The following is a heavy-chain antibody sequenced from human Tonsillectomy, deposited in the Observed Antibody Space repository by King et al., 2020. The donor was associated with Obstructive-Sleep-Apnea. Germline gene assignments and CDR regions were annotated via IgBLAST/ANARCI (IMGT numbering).Heavy chain of an antibody. CDR1: GYTFTSYD. Sequence: QLVQSGAEVKKPGASVKVSCKASGYTFTSYDINWVRQATGRGLEWMAWMSPSSGSTAHAQKFQGRVTMTRSASNSTAYMDLSSLQSEETAVYYCARSKGPGAFDIWGQGKMVIVSS. CDR2: MSPSSGST. J-gene: IGHJ3*02. CDR3: ARSKGPGAFDI. V-gene: IGHV1-8*01.